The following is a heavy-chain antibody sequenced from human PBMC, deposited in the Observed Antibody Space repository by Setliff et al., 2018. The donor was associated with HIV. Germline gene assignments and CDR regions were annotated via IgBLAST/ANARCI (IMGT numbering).Heavy chain of an antibody. CDR3: VTDPGYSSTWYSESFQH. J-gene: IGHJ1*01. Sequence: ASVKVSCKISGYTLTELSIHWVRQAPGKGLEWMANFDPEDGETFYAQRFQGRLTMTEDTSTDTAYMELSSLRSDDTAMYYCVTDPGYSSTWYSESFQHWGQGTVVTVSS. CDR2: FDPEDGET. D-gene: IGHD6-13*01. V-gene: IGHV1-24*01. CDR1: GYTLTELS.